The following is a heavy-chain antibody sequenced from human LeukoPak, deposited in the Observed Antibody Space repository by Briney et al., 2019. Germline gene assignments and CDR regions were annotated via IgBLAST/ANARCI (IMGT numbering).Heavy chain of an antibody. CDR3: VKGSSAWGRYYFDF. J-gene: IGHJ4*02. CDR2: MLSGGGDDK. V-gene: IGHV3-23*01. Sequence: RQAPGXXLEWVAGMLSGGGDDKHYADSVQGRFTISRENSKNTLFLQVNSLRAEDTAVYYCVKGSSAWGRYYFDFWGQGTLVAVSS. D-gene: IGHD2-2*01.